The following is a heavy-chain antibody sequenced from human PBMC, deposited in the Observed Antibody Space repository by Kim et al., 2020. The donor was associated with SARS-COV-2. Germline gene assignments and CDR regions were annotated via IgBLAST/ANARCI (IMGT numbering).Heavy chain of an antibody. Sequence: ASVKVSCKASGYTFTRYYIHWVRQAPGQAPECMGITNPSDGGPSYTQKFQGRLTMTRDTSTSTVYMELSSLRSDDTAVYYCARDHSGGSYFDYWGQGTLVTVSS. J-gene: IGHJ4*02. V-gene: IGHV1-46*01. CDR1: GYTFTRYY. D-gene: IGHD3-10*01. CDR2: TNPSDGGP. CDR3: ARDHSGGSYFDY.